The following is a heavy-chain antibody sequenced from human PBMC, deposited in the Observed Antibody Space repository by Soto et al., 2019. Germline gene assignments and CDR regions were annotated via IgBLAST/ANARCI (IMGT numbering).Heavy chain of an antibody. CDR3: ATSYGSGYRAFDF. CDR1: GDTFNFYS. J-gene: IGHJ4*02. Sequence: QVQLVQSGAEVKRPGSSVKVSCKASGDTFNFYSINWVRQAPGLGLEWMGRVNPILSMSNYAQRFQGRVTMSAHKATITAYMDLSGLSPQDTAIYYCATSYGSGYRAFDFWGQGALVTVSS. V-gene: IGHV1-69*04. CDR2: VNPILSMS. D-gene: IGHD3-10*01.